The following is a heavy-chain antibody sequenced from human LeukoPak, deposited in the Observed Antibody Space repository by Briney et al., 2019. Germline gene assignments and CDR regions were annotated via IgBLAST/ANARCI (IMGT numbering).Heavy chain of an antibody. D-gene: IGHD2-2*02. CDR3: ARVRIGYCSSTSCYTAGYYYYGMDV. Sequence: GASVKVSCKASGGTFSSYAISWVRQAPGQGLEWMGGIIPIFGTANYAQKFQGRVTITADESTSTAYMELSSLRSEDTAVYYRARVRIGYCSSTSCYTAGYYYYGMDVWGQGTTVTVSS. CDR1: GGTFSSYA. V-gene: IGHV1-69*13. CDR2: IIPIFGTA. J-gene: IGHJ6*02.